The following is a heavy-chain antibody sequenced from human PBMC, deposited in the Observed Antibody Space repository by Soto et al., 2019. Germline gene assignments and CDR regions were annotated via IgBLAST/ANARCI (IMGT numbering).Heavy chain of an antibody. CDR2: IYYSGST. CDR1: GGSVSSGSYY. V-gene: IGHV4-61*01. D-gene: IGHD4-17*01. Sequence: ETLSLTCTVSGGSVSSGSYYWSWIRQPPGKGLEWIGYIYYSGSTNYNPSLKSRVTISVDTSKNQFSLKLSSVTAADTAVYYCASRLGPGDYEEYYYYYYGMDVWGQGTTVTVSS. CDR3: ASRLGPGDYEEYYYYYYGMDV. J-gene: IGHJ6*02.